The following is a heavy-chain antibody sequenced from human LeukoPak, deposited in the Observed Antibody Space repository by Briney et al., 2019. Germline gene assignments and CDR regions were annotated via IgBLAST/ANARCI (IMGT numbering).Heavy chain of an antibody. J-gene: IGHJ4*02. CDR3: ARTPSYPNPHFDY. V-gene: IGHV3-66*01. D-gene: IGHD1-26*01. CDR1: GFTVGSNY. Sequence: GGSLRLSCAASGFTVGSNYMSWVRQAPGRGLEWVSVMYSGGSTYYADSVKGRFTISRDNSKNTLYFQMNSLRAEDTAVYYCARTPSYPNPHFDYWDQGTLVTVSS. CDR2: MYSGGST.